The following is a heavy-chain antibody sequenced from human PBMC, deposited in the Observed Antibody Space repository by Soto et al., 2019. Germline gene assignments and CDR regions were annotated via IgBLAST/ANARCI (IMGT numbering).Heavy chain of an antibody. CDR3: ERGHQGRRSNWYLSWFDT. CDR1: GFTFSSYA. D-gene: IGHD6-13*01. V-gene: IGHV3-30-3*01. J-gene: IGHJ5*01. CDR2: ISYDGSNK. Sequence: GWSLRLSCAASGFTFSSYAMHWVRQAPGKGLEWVAVISYDGSNKYYADSVKGRFTISRDNSKNTLYLQMNSLRAEDTAVYYCERGHQGRRSNWYLSWFDTWGQGALVNVST.